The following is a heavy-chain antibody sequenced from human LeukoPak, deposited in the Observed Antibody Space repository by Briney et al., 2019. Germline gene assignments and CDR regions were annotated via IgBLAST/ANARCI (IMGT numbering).Heavy chain of an antibody. CDR1: GYTFTGYY. D-gene: IGHD3-9*01. V-gene: IGHV1-2*02. Sequence: ASVKVSCKASGYTFTGYYMHWVRHAPGQGLEWMGWINPNSGGTNYAQKFQGRVTMTRDTSISTAYMELSRLRSDDTAVYYCARGRARTYYDILTGYFSWFDPWGQGTLVTVSS. J-gene: IGHJ5*02. CDR2: INPNSGGT. CDR3: ARGRARTYYDILTGYFSWFDP.